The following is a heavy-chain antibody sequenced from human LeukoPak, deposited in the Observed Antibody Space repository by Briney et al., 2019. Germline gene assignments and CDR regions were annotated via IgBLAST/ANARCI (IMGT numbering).Heavy chain of an antibody. CDR3: ARGSYYDFWSGYYPAFDI. V-gene: IGHV3-74*01. CDR1: GFTFRSDW. CDR2: INSDGLST. D-gene: IGHD3-3*01. J-gene: IGHJ3*02. Sequence: PGGSLRLSCAASGFTFRSDWMHWVRQTPGKGLVWVSRINSDGLSTSYADSVKGRFTISRDNAKNTLYLQMNSLRAEDTAVYYCARGSYYDFWSGYYPAFDIWGQGTMVTVSS.